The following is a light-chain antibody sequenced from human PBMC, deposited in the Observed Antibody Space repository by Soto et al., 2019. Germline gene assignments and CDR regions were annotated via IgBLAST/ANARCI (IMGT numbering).Light chain of an antibody. CDR2: DAS. J-gene: IGKJ5*01. Sequence: DIQLTQSPSSLSASVGETVTVXXQASQDISVYLNWYQEKPGKAPTLXXYDASNLEPGVPSRFSGSGSGTDFTLTISSLQPEDVATYFCQQCDNFPPITFGQGTRLEIK. V-gene: IGKV1-33*01. CDR3: QQCDNFPPIT. CDR1: QDISVY.